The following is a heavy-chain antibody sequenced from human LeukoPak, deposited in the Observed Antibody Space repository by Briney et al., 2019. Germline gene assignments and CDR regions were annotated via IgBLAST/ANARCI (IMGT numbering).Heavy chain of an antibody. CDR3: AKGGHDFNPFYW. Sequence: GGSLRLSCADSGFTFSTYAMGWVRQSPGKGLEWVSSIKGGGGDPFYADSVKGRFTISRDNSKNTLFLHLNSLRAEDSAVYYCAKGGHDFNPFYWWGQGTLVTVSS. V-gene: IGHV3-23*01. CDR1: GFTFSTYA. CDR2: IKGGGGDP. D-gene: IGHD2-21*02. J-gene: IGHJ4*02.